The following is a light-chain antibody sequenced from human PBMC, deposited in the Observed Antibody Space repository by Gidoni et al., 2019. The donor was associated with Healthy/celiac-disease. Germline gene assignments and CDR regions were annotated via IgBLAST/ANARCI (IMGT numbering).Light chain of an antibody. Sequence: EIVFTQSPATLFLSPGERATLSCRASQSVSSYLAWYQQTPGQAPRLLIYDASNRATGIPARFSGSGSGTDFTLTISSLEPEDFAVYYCQQRSNWPPYTFGQGTKLEIK. CDR1: QSVSSY. CDR2: DAS. CDR3: QQRSNWPPYT. J-gene: IGKJ2*01. V-gene: IGKV3-11*01.